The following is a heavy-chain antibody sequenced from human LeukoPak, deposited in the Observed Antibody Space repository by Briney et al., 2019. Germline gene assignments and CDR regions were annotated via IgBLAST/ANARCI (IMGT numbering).Heavy chain of an antibody. CDR2: ISSASTFI. Sequence: GGSLRLSCAASGFTFSTSSMNWVRQVPGKGLEWVSSISSASTFIHYANSVKGRFTISRDNANKSAYLQMNSLRAEDTAVYYCARDDCSSTRCHTVDYWGQGILVTVSS. CDR1: GFTFSTSS. D-gene: IGHD2-2*02. CDR3: ARDDCSSTRCHTVDY. J-gene: IGHJ4*02. V-gene: IGHV3-21*01.